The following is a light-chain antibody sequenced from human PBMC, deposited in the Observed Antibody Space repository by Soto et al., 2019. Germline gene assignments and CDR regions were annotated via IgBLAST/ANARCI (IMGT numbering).Light chain of an antibody. V-gene: IGLV1-47*01. CDR2: RNN. CDR1: TSNIGSNY. CDR3: ATWDDSLNGFYV. J-gene: IGLJ1*01. Sequence: QSVLTQPPSASGTPGQGVTISCSGSTSNIGSNYVYWYQQLPGTAPKPLIYRNNQRPSGVPDRFSGSKSGTSASLAISGLRSDDEADYFCATWDDSLNGFYVFGTGTRSPS.